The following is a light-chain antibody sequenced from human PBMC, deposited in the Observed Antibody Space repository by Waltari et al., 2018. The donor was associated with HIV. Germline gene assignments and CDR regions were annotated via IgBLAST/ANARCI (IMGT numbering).Light chain of an antibody. CDR2: GNS. V-gene: IGLV1-40*01. Sequence: QSVLTQPPSVSGAPGQRVTISCTGSSSNIGAGYDVHWYQQLPGPAPKLPIYGNSNRPSGVPDRFSGSKSGTSASLAITGLQPDDETDYYCQSYDSSLSNWVFGGGTKLTVL. CDR1: SSNIGAGYD. CDR3: QSYDSSLSNWV. J-gene: IGLJ3*02.